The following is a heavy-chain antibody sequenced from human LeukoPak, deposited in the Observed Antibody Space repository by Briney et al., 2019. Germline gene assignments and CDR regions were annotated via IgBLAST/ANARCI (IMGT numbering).Heavy chain of an antibody. J-gene: IGHJ6*03. Sequence: GGSLRLSCAASGFTFTDYYMSWIRQAPGKGLEWVSFIGTRDSTKYYADSVRGRFTVSRDNAENSLYLQMNSLTAEDTAVYYCARATNWGFPLHMDVWGKGNTVTVSS. V-gene: IGHV3-11*01. CDR3: ARATNWGFPLHMDV. CDR1: GFTFTDYY. CDR2: IGTRDSTK. D-gene: IGHD7-27*01.